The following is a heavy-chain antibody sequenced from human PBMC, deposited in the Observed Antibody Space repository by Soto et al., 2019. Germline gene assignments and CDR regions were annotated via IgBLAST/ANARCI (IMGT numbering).Heavy chain of an antibody. V-gene: IGHV3-64*01. CDR1: GFTFSSYA. CDR3: ARDVGAATLYYFDY. CDR2: ISSNGGST. D-gene: IGHD2-15*01. J-gene: IGHJ4*02. Sequence: PGGSLRLSCAASGFTFSSYAMHWVRQAPGKGLEYVSAISSNGGSTYYANSVKGRFTISRDNSKNTLYLQMGSLRAEDMAVYYCARDVGAATLYYFDYWGQGTLVTVSS.